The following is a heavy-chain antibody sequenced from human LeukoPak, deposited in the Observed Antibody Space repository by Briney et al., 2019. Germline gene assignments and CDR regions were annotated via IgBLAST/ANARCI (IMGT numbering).Heavy chain of an antibody. Sequence: GESLKISCKGSGYSFTSYRIGWVRQMPGKGLEWMGIIYPGDSDTRYSPSFQGQVTISADKSISTAYLQWSSPKASDTAMYYCARHTSNYDILTGYPDYWGQGTLVTVSS. CDR1: GYSFTSYR. J-gene: IGHJ4*02. D-gene: IGHD3-9*01. V-gene: IGHV5-51*01. CDR3: ARHTSNYDILTGYPDY. CDR2: IYPGDSDT.